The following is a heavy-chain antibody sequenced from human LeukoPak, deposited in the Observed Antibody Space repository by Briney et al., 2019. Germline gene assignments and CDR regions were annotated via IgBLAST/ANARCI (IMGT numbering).Heavy chain of an antibody. Sequence: PADTLSLTCAVYGGSFRGDYWSWIRQPPGQGLEWMGGINHSGSTNYNPSIKSRVTISVDTSKNQFSLKPSSVTAADPAVYYSARALKTATTGYYGMDVWGKGTTVTASS. V-gene: IGHV4-34*01. CDR1: GGSFRGDY. J-gene: IGHJ6*04. D-gene: IGHD1-1*01. CDR2: INHSGST. CDR3: ARALKTATTGYYGMDV.